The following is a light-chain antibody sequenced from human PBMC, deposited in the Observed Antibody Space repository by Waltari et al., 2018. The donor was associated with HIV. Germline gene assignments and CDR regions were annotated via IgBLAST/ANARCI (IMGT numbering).Light chain of an antibody. Sequence: SSELTPDPAVSVALGQTVRISCQGDSLRTYIPSWYQQKPGQAPILVVDGNNKRPSGIPDRFSGSRSGNTASLTITGAQAEDEAAYYCNSRDSSGNPLFGGGAKLTVL. CDR3: NSRDSSGNPL. V-gene: IGLV3-19*01. CDR1: SLRTYI. J-gene: IGLJ3*02. CDR2: GNN.